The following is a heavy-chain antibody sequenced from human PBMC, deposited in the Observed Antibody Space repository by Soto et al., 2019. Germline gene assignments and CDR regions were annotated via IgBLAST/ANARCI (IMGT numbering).Heavy chain of an antibody. CDR3: ARVRSFSYYFDY. Sequence: PGGSLRLSCAASGFTFSSYWMSWFRQAPGKGLEWVANIKQDGSEKYYVDSVKGRFTISRDNAKNSLYLQMNSLRAEDAAVYYCARVRSFSYYFDYWGQGTLVTVSS. CDR2: IKQDGSEK. CDR1: GFTFSSYW. D-gene: IGHD3-16*02. J-gene: IGHJ4*02. V-gene: IGHV3-7*01.